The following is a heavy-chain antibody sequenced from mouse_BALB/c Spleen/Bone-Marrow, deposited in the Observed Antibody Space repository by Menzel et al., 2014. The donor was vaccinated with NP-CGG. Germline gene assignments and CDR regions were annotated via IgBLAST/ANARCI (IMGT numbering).Heavy chain of an antibody. CDR2: ILPGSGST. J-gene: IGHJ1*01. Sequence: QVQLQQSGAELMKPGASVKISCKATGNTFSRYWIEWVKQRPGHGLEWIGEILPGSGSTNYNEKFKGKATFTADTSSNTAYMQLSSLTSEDSAVHYCARWGYGSSYMGYFDVWGAGTTVTVSS. D-gene: IGHD1-1*01. CDR3: ARWGYGSSYMGYFDV. CDR1: GNTFSRYW. V-gene: IGHV1-9*01.